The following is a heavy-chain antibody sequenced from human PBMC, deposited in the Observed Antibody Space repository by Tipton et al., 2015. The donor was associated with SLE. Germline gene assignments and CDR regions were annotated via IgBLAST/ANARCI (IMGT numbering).Heavy chain of an antibody. J-gene: IGHJ3*02. CDR1: GGSISSYY. V-gene: IGHV4-59*01. D-gene: IGHD3-22*01. CDR2: IYYSGST. Sequence: TLSLTCTVSGGSISSYYWSWIRQPPGKGLEWIGYIYYSGSTNYNPSLKGRVTISVDTSKNQFSLKLSSVTAADTAVYYCARDSYDSSGYYPDAFDIWGQGTMVTVSS. CDR3: ARDSYDSSGYYPDAFDI.